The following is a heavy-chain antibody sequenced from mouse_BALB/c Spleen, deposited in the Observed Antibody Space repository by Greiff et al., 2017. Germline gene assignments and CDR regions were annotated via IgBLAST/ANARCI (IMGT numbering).Heavy chain of an antibody. D-gene: IGHD2-4*01. Sequence: LQESGAELAKPGASVKMSCKASGYTFTSYWMHWVKQRPGQGLEWIGYINPSTGYTEYNQKFKDKATLTADKSSSTAYMQLSSLTSEDSAVYYCARDYDYDGYAMDYWGQGTSVTVSS. CDR2: INPSTGYT. J-gene: IGHJ4*01. V-gene: IGHV1-7*01. CDR3: ARDYDYDGYAMDY. CDR1: GYTFTSYW.